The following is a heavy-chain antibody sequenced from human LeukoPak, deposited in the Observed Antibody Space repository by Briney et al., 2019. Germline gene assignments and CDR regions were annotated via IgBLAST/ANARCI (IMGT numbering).Heavy chain of an antibody. CDR3: ASERPSSSWYDY. D-gene: IGHD6-13*01. CDR2: ISYDGSNK. CDR1: GFTFSSYA. Sequence: GALRLSCAASGFTFSSYAMHWVRQAPGKGLEWVAVISYDGSNKYYADSVKGRFTISRDNSKNTLYLQMNSLRAEDTAVYYCASERPSSSWYDYWGQGTLVTVSS. V-gene: IGHV3-30-3*01. J-gene: IGHJ4*02.